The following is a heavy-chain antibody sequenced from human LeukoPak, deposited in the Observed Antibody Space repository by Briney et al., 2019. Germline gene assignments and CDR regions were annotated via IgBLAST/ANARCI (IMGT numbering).Heavy chain of an antibody. CDR2: ISSSGSTF. Sequence: GGSLRLSCAASGFTFSDYYMSWIRQAPGKGLEWVSCISSSGSTFYYADSVKGRFTISRDNAKNSLYLQMNSLRAEDTAVYYCARGTPLYSSSFDYWGQGTLVTVSS. D-gene: IGHD6-6*01. V-gene: IGHV3-11*01. CDR1: GFTFSDYY. J-gene: IGHJ4*02. CDR3: ARGTPLYSSSFDY.